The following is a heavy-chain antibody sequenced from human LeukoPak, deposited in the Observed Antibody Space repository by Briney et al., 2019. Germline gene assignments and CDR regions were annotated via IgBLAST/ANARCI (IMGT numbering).Heavy chain of an antibody. V-gene: IGHV3-30*18. CDR1: GFTFSSYG. D-gene: IGHD3-9*01. CDR3: AKQYFDWFFDY. Sequence: RSLRLSCAASGFTFSSYGMHWVRQAPGKGLEWVAVISYDGSNKYYADSVKGRFTISRDNSKNTLYLQMNSLRAEDTAVYYCAKQYFDWFFDYWGQGTLVTVSS. J-gene: IGHJ4*02. CDR2: ISYDGSNK.